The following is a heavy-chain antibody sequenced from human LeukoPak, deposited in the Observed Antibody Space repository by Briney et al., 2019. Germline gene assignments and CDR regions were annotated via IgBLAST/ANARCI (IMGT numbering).Heavy chain of an antibody. Sequence: GASVKVSCKASGYTFTSYYMHWVRQAPGQGLEWMGIINPSGGSTSYAQKFQGRVTMTRDTSTSTVYMELSSLRVEDAAVYYCARDPGVKYYYFDHWGQGSLVIVSS. CDR1: GYTFTSYY. D-gene: IGHD2-8*01. J-gene: IGHJ4*02. CDR3: ARDPGVKYYYFDH. V-gene: IGHV1-46*01. CDR2: INPSGGST.